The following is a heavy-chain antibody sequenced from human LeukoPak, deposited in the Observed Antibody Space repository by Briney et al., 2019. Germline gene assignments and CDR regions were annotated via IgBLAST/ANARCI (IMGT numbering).Heavy chain of an antibody. CDR2: FDPEDGET. V-gene: IGHV1-24*01. J-gene: IGHJ6*02. Sequence: GASVKVSCKVSGYTLTELSMHWVRQAPGKGLEWMGGFDPEDGETVYAQKFQGRVTMTEDTSTDTAYMELSSLRSEDTAVYYCAKDISDDILTGDRLYGMDVWGQGTTVTVSS. D-gene: IGHD3-9*01. CDR3: AKDISDDILTGDRLYGMDV. CDR1: GYTLTELS.